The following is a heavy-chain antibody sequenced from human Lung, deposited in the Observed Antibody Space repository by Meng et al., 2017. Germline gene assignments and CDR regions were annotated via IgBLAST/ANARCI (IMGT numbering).Heavy chain of an antibody. J-gene: IGHJ4*02. CDR3: TKNDFYCLGY. CDR1: GGSIGSDNW. CDR2: IYHSGST. D-gene: IGHD2-21*01. V-gene: IGHV4-4*02. Sequence: ALEEEAGPGMVKPSGTLSLTCAVSGGSIGSDNWWSWVRQPPGKGLEWIGEIYHSGSTNYNPSLKSRITISVDKPKNQFSLTLSSVTAADTAVYYCTKNDFYCLGYWGQGTLVTVSS.